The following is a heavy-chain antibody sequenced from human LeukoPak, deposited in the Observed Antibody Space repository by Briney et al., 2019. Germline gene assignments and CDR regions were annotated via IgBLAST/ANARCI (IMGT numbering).Heavy chain of an antibody. CDR2: INPATGAP. CDR1: GYTLTVYY. D-gene: IGHD3-22*01. V-gene: IGHV1-2*02. CDR3: VRGPQGYYYDY. Sequence: GASVKVSCKASGYTLTVYYMHWVRQAPGQGLEWMGWINPATGAPNYAQKFQGRVTMTSDTSISTVYMELTSLRSDDTAFYCCVRGPQGYYYDYWGQGALVTVSS. J-gene: IGHJ4*02.